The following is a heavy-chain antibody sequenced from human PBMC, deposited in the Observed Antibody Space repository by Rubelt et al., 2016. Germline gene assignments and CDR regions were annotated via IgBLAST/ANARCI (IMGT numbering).Heavy chain of an antibody. V-gene: IGHV4-39*01. CDR3: ARQSADETSGYYYVHF. Sequence: QVQLQESGPGLVKASETLSLTCSVSGGSISSDDNYWGWIRQPPGKGLEWLVSMFHIGTTYYKPSLKSRLTISVEPSKNQISLKLTSVTASETAIYDCARQSADETSGYYYVHFWGQGARVTVSS. CDR2: MFHIGTT. J-gene: IGHJ4*02. D-gene: IGHD3-22*01. CDR1: GGSISSDDNY.